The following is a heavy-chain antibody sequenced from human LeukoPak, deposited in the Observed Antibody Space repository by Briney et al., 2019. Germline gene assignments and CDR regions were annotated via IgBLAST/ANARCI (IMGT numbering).Heavy chain of an antibody. CDR1: GYTFTGNY. CDR3: ARESLRGYFDY. J-gene: IGHJ4*02. Sequence: ASVKVSCRASGYTFTGNYIHWVRQAPGQGLEWMGGIIPIFGTANYAQKFQGRVTITADESTSTAYMELSSLRSEDTAVYYCARESLRGYFDYWGQGTLVTVSS. D-gene: IGHD1-26*01. V-gene: IGHV1-69*13. CDR2: IIPIFGTA.